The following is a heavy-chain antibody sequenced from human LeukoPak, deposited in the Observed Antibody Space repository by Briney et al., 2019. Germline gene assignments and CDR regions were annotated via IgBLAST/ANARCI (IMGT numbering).Heavy chain of an antibody. D-gene: IGHD3-10*01. CDR3: ARHQGFGESAFIY. Sequence: GESLRISCKGSGYSFTSYWISWVRQMPGKSLEWMGRIAPSDSYTRYSPSFQGHVTISVDKSMSTAYLQWSSLKASDTAMYYCARHQGFGESAFIYWGRGTLVTVSS. CDR2: IAPSDSYT. V-gene: IGHV5-10-1*01. J-gene: IGHJ4*02. CDR1: GYSFTSYW.